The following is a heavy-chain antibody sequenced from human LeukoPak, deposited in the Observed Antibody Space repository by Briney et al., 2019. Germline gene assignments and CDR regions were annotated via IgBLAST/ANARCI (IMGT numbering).Heavy chain of an antibody. D-gene: IGHD3-10*01. Sequence: GGSLRLSCAASGFTFSNAWMSWVRQAPGKGLEWVAVISYDGSNKYYADSVKGRFTISRDNSKNTLYLQMNSLRAEDTAVYYSARDHLWFGELVFDYWGQGTLVTVSS. CDR3: ARDHLWFGELVFDY. CDR2: ISYDGSNK. J-gene: IGHJ4*02. V-gene: IGHV3-30*03. CDR1: GFTFSNAW.